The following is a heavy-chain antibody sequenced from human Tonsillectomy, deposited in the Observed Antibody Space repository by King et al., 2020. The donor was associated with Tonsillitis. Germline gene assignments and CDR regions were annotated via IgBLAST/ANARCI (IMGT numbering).Heavy chain of an antibody. J-gene: IGHJ4*02. CDR2: IYTSGST. Sequence: LLQESGPGLVKPSETLSLTCTVSGGSISSDYWSWIRQPAGKGLEWIGRIYTSGSTKYSPSLKSRVTMSVDRSKKQFSLKLSSVTAADTAVYYCARDKGDSSGWYYFDYWGQGTLVTVSS. CDR1: GGSISSDY. D-gene: IGHD6-19*01. CDR3: ARDKGDSSGWYYFDY. V-gene: IGHV4-4*07.